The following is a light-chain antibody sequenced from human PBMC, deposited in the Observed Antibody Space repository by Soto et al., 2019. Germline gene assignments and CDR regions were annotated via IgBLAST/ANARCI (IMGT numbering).Light chain of an antibody. CDR1: QSVLSHSNNKNY. Sequence: DIVMTQSPDSLAVSLGERATINCKSSQSVLSHSNNKNYLAWYQQKPGQPPKMLFYWASTRESGVPDRFSGSGSGTDFTLTISSLQAEDVAVYYCQQYFSTPTFGQGTKLEI. CDR3: QQYFSTPT. V-gene: IGKV4-1*01. CDR2: WAS. J-gene: IGKJ2*01.